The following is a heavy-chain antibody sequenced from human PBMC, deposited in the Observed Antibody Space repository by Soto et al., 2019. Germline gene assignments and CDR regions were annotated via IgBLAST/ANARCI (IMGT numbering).Heavy chain of an antibody. V-gene: IGHV1-3*01. CDR1: GYTFTSYA. J-gene: IGHJ4*02. Sequence: QVQLVQSGAEVKKPGASVKVSCKASGYTFTSYAMHWVRQAPGQRLEWMGWINAGNGNTKYSQKFQGRVTITRDTSASTGYMELSSLRSEDTAVYYCARELGALTGGGPRYSYGYFDYWGQGTLVTVPS. CDR3: ARELGALTGGGPRYSYGYFDY. D-gene: IGHD5-18*01. CDR2: INAGNGNT.